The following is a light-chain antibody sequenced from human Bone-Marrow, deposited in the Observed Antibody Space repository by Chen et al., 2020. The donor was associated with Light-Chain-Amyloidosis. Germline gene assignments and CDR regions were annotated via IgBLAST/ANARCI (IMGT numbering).Light chain of an antibody. CDR1: QSVSSNY. CDR3: QQYGSTPLT. V-gene: IGKV3-20*01. CDR2: DAS. J-gene: IGKJ4*01. Sequence: EIVLTQSAGTLSLSPGERATLSCRASQSVSSNYLAWYQQKPGQAPGLLIYDASSRVTGIPDRFSGSGSGTDFTLNISRLEPEDFAVYYCQQYGSTPLTFGGGTKVEIK.